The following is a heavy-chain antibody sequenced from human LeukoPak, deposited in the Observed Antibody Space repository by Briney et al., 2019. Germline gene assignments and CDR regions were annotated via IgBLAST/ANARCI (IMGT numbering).Heavy chain of an antibody. CDR1: NGFDSYYF. CDR2: ITYRGSA. J-gene: IGHJ4*02. D-gene: IGHD3-16*01. CDR3: AVYGGAWQFHS. Sequence: PSETLSLTCAVYNGFDSYYFMLVRQPPGKGLEWIGEITYRGSASYDSSLKSRVTISVDVSQRQFSLKFTSVTAADTATYYCAVYGGAWQFHSWGQGTPVTVSS. V-gene: IGHV4-34*01.